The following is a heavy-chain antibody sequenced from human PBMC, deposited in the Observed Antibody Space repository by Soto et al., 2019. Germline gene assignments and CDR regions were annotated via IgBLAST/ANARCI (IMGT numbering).Heavy chain of an antibody. CDR3: ARQASTGIDY. J-gene: IGHJ4*02. CDR2: IYYSENT. CDR1: GGSISSSTYY. V-gene: IGHV4-39*01. Sequence: PSETLSLTCTVSGGSISSSTYYWGWVRQPPGKGLEWIGTIYYSENTYYTPSLKSRVTISVDTSKNQFSLKLSSVTAADTAVYYCARQASTGIDYWGQGTLVTVSS.